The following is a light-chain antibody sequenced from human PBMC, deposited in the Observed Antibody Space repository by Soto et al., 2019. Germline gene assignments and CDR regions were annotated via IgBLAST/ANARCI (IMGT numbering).Light chain of an antibody. CDR3: CSYAGSSTWV. CDR2: EGS. CDR1: SSDVGSYNL. J-gene: IGLJ3*02. Sequence: QSALTQPASVSGSPGQSNTISCTGTSSDVGSYNLVSWYQHHPGKAPKLMIYEGSKWPSGVSNRFSGSKSGNTASLTISGLQAEDEADYYCCSYAGSSTWVFGGGTKLTVL. V-gene: IGLV2-23*01.